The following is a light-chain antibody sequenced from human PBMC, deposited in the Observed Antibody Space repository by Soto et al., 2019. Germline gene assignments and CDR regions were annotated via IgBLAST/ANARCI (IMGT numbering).Light chain of an antibody. V-gene: IGLV2-14*01. J-gene: IGLJ3*02. CDR2: EVS. CDR1: SSDVGGYNY. Sequence: QSALTQPASVSGSPGQSITISCTGTSSDVGGYNYVSWYHHYPGNAPKLMIFEVSNRPSGVSNRFSGSKSGNTASLTISGLQTEDEADYYCSSYTSTNTWVFGGGTKLTVL. CDR3: SSYTSTNTWV.